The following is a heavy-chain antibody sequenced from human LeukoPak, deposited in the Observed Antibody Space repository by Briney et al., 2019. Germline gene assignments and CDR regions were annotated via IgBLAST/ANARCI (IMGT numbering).Heavy chain of an antibody. V-gene: IGHV3-11*04. CDR2: ISGSGSNK. J-gene: IGHJ4*02. CDR1: GFTFSDYF. CDR3: ATSQSSVAGIIGD. D-gene: IGHD6-19*01. Sequence: GGSLRLSCAASGFTFSDYFMTWIRQAPRKGLEWVSYISGSGSNKYYADSVKGRFTISRDNAKNSLYLQMNSLRVEDTAVYYCATSQSSVAGIIGDWGQGTLVTVSS.